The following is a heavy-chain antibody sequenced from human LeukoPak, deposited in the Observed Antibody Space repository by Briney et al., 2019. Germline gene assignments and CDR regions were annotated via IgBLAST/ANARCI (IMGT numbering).Heavy chain of an antibody. D-gene: IGHD2-21*01. J-gene: IGHJ4*02. V-gene: IGHV1-2*02. CDR1: GYTFTDHY. CDR3: ATYCGGDCAPGGY. Sequence: ASVKVSCKAFGYTFTDHYVHWVRQAPGQGLEWMGWINPKSGDTKYVQKLQGRLTMTRDTSLGTAYMELTRLRSDDTAVFYCATYCGGDCAPGGYWGQGTLVTVSS. CDR2: INPKSGDT.